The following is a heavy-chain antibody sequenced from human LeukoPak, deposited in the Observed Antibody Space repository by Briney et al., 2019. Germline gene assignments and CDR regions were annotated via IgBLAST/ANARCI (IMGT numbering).Heavy chain of an antibody. CDR1: GGSFSGYY. V-gene: IGHV4-34*01. CDR3: ARDHCSSTSCPTGY. J-gene: IGHJ4*02. CDR2: INHSGST. D-gene: IGHD2-2*01. Sequence: PSETLSLTCAVYGGSFSGYYWSWIRQPPGKGLEWIGEINHSGSTNYNPSLKSRVTISVDTSKNQFSLKLSSVTAADTAVYYCARDHCSSTSCPTGYWGQGTLVTVSS.